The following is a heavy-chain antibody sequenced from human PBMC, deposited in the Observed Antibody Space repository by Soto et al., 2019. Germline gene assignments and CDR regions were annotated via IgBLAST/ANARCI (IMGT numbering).Heavy chain of an antibody. CDR2: ILPIFATA. V-gene: IGHV1-69*06. D-gene: IGHD2-2*01. CDR1: GGTFNNYV. Sequence: QVQLVQSGGKVKKPGSSVKVSCKASGGTFNNYVVNWVRQAPGQGLEWMGGILPIFATANYAQKFQGRVTITADKSTSTAYMELTSLRSEDTAVYYCAGRCDSTTCLGHFDYWGQGTLVTVAS. J-gene: IGHJ4*02. CDR3: AGRCDSTTCLGHFDY.